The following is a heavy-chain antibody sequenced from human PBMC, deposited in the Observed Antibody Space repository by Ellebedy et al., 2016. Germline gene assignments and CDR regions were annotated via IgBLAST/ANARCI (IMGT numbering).Heavy chain of an antibody. Sequence: GESLKISCAASGFSFTNYGAHWIRQVPGKGLEWVAVMWSDGEKKYYADSVSGRFTVSRDISKKTLYLQMNSLRVEETAVYYCVRGGRSAGAFDFWGQGTLVTVSS. J-gene: IGHJ3*01. V-gene: IGHV3-33*01. CDR3: VRGGRSAGAFDF. D-gene: IGHD6-19*01. CDR1: GFSFTNYG. CDR2: MWSDGEKK.